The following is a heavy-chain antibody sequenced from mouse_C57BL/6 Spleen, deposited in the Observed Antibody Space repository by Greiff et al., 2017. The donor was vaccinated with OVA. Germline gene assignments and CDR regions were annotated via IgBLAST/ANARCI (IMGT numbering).Heavy chain of an antibody. D-gene: IGHD2-12*01. CDR1: GYTFTDYE. CDR2: IDPETGGT. CDR3: TRKGGCYPYYFDY. V-gene: IGHV1-15*01. J-gene: IGHJ2*01. Sequence: QVQLQQSGAELVRPGASVTLSCKASGYTFTDYEMHWVKQTPVHGLEWIGAIDPETGGTAYNQKFKGKAILTADKSSSTAYMELRSLTSEDSAVYYCTRKGGCYPYYFDYWGQGTTLTVSS.